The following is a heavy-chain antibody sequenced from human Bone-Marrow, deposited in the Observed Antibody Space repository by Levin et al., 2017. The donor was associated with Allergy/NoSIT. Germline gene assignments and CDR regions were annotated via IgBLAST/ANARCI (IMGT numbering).Heavy chain of an antibody. CDR1: GFTFSYYD. J-gene: IGHJ4*02. V-gene: IGHV3-13*04. D-gene: IGHD5-12*01. CDR3: ARALRGYSGSIDY. Sequence: GGSLRLSCEASGFTFSYYDMHWVRQATGEGLEWVSAIGFGGDTYYPDSVKGRFTISRENAKNSLYLQMNSLRDGDTAVYYCARALRGYSGSIDYWGQGTLVTVSS. CDR2: IGFGGDT.